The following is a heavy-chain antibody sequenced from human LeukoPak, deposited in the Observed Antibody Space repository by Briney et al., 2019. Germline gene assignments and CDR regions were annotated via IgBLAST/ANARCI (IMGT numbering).Heavy chain of an antibody. CDR2: INPKSGNT. J-gene: IGHJ4*02. Sequence: GASVKVSCKASGYTFTGYYMHWVRQAPGQGLEWMGWINPKSGNTNYAQKLQGRVTMTTDTSTSTAYMELRSLRSDDTAVYYCAREWTYTSMGIVATSSDYWGQGTLVTVSS. CDR1: GYTFTGYY. D-gene: IGHD5-12*01. CDR3: AREWTYTSMGIVATSSDY. V-gene: IGHV1-18*04.